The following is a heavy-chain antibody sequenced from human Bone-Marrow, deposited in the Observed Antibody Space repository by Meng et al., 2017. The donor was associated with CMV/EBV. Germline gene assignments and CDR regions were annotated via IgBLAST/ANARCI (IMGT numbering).Heavy chain of an antibody. CDR3: ARVGSYSGSYPYFNY. V-gene: IGHV1-18*01. D-gene: IGHD1-26*01. CDR2: ISAYNGNT. Sequence: ASVKVSCKASGYTFTSYGISWVRQAPRQGLEWMGWISAYNGNTNYAQKLQGRVTMTTDTSTSKAYMELRSLRSDDTAVYYCARVGSYSGSYPYFNYWGQGTLVTVSS. J-gene: IGHJ4*02. CDR1: GYTFTSYG.